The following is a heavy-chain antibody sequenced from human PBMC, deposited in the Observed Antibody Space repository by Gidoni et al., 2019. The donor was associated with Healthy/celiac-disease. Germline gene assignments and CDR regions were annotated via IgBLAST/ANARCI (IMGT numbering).Heavy chain of an antibody. CDR1: GFSLSTSGVG. V-gene: IGHV2-5*01. D-gene: IGHD5-18*01. Sequence: QITLKESGPTLVKPTQTLTLTCTFSGFSLSTSGVGVGWIRQPPGKALEWLALIYWNDDKRYSPSLKSRLTITKDTSKNQVVLTMTNMDPVDTATYYRAHSSRGYSYDAFDIWGQGTMVTVSS. CDR2: IYWNDDK. J-gene: IGHJ3*02. CDR3: AHSSRGYSYDAFDI.